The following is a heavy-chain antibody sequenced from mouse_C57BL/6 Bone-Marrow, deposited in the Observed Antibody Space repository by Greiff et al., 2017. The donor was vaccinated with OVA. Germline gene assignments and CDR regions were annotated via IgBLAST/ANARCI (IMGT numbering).Heavy chain of an antibody. J-gene: IGHJ3*01. CDR2: IDPENGDT. CDR3: TTDGNFAY. D-gene: IGHD2-1*01. V-gene: IGHV14-4*01. CDR1: GFNIKDDY. Sequence: EVKLMESGAELVRPGASVKLSCTASGFNIKDDYMHWVKQRPEQGLEWIGWIDPENGDTEYASKFQGKATITADTSSNTAYLQLSSLTSEDTAVYYCTTDGNFAYWGQGTLVTVSA.